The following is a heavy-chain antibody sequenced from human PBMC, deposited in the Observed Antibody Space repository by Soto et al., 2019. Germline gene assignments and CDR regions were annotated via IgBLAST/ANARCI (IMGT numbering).Heavy chain of an antibody. CDR1: GFTFSSYG. D-gene: IGHD1-26*01. Sequence: GGSLRLSCAASGFTFSSYGMHWVRQAPGKGLEWVAVISYDGSNKYYADSVKGRFTISRDNSKNTLYLQMNSLRAEDTAVYYCAKGGGSYYSDPLYYFDYWGQGTLVTVSS. J-gene: IGHJ4*02. CDR2: ISYDGSNK. V-gene: IGHV3-30*18. CDR3: AKGGGSYYSDPLYYFDY.